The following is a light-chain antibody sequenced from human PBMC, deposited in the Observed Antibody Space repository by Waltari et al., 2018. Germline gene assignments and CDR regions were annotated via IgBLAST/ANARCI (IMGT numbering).Light chain of an antibody. Sequence: QSALTQPASVSGSPGQSITLPCTGSSTDVGNYNFVSWYQQHPDEAPKLVIYEGSKRPSGISIRFSGSKSGNTASLTISRLQAEDEADYYCCSYAGSRTPWVFGGGTRVTVL. V-gene: IGLV2-23*01. CDR1: STDVGNYNF. J-gene: IGLJ3*02. CDR3: CSYAGSRTPWV. CDR2: EGS.